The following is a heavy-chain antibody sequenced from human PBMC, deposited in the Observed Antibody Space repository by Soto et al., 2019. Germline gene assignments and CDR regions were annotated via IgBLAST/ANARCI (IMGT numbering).Heavy chain of an antibody. Sequence: SETLSLTCTVSGGSISSSSYYWGWIRQPPGKGLEWIGSIYYSGSTYYNPSLKSRVTISVDTSKNQFSLKLSSVTAADTAVYYCARHVVGGIAAAGTFGWFDPWGQGTLVTVS. D-gene: IGHD6-13*01. CDR3: ARHVVGGIAAAGTFGWFDP. J-gene: IGHJ5*02. CDR2: IYYSGST. CDR1: GGSISSSSYY. V-gene: IGHV4-39*01.